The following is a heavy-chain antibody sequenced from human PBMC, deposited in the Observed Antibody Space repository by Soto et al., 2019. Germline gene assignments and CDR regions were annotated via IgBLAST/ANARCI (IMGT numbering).Heavy chain of an antibody. J-gene: IGHJ4*02. D-gene: IGHD6-6*01. Sequence: PGGSLRLSCAASGFTFSSYAMGWVRQAPGKGLEWVSAISGSGGSTYYADSVKGRFTISRDNSKNTLYLQMNSLRAEDTAVYYCAKANDSSSGANPFDYWGQGTLVTVSS. V-gene: IGHV3-23*01. CDR2: ISGSGGST. CDR1: GFTFSSYA. CDR3: AKANDSSSGANPFDY.